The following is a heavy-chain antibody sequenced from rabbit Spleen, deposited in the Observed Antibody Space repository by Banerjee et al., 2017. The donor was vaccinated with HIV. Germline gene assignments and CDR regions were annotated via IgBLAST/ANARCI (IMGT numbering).Heavy chain of an antibody. J-gene: IGHJ6*01. CDR3: ARDTGTSFSSYGMDL. D-gene: IGHD8-1*01. Sequence: QEQLKETGGGLVKPGGTLTLTCKASGIDFSSYYYMCWVRQPPGKGLEWIACIAVGSGGFTYYANWAKGRFTISKTSSTTVTLQMTSLTAADTATYFCARDTGTSFSSYGMDLWGQGTLVTVS. CDR2: IAVGSGGFT. V-gene: IGHV1S45*01. CDR1: GIDFSSYYY.